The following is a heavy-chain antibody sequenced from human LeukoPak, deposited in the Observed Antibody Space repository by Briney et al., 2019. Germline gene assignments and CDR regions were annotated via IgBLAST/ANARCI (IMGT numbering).Heavy chain of an antibody. Sequence: PGGSLRLSCAASGFTFSSYWMSWVRQAPGKGLEWVANIKQDGSEKYYVDSVKGRFTISRDNAKNSLYLQMNSLRAEDTAVYYCARIYTYYYDSSGYYVDYWGQGTLVTVSS. CDR2: IKQDGSEK. J-gene: IGHJ4*02. CDR1: GFTFSSYW. CDR3: ARIYTYYYDSSGYYVDY. D-gene: IGHD3-22*01. V-gene: IGHV3-7*01.